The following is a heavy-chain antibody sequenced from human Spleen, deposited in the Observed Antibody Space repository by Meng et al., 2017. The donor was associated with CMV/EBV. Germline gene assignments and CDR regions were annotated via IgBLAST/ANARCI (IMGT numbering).Heavy chain of an antibody. Sequence: GGSLRPSFEAPGSTLSNYGLHWVRQAPGKALEWVAVIWYDGSNENYSASVKGRFSISRDYSKNTLYLQMNSLRAEDTAVYYCAKDSSRSTWYGPDDYSGMDVWGQGTTVTVSS. D-gene: IGHD6-13*01. J-gene: IGHJ6*02. CDR3: AKDSSRSTWYGPDDYSGMDV. V-gene: IGHV3-33*06. CDR2: IWYDGSNE. CDR1: GSTLSNYG.